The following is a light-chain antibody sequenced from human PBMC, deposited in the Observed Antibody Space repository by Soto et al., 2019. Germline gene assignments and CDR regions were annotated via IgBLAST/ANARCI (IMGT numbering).Light chain of an antibody. J-gene: IGKJ1*01. CDR3: QQYYSPWT. CDR1: QSVVYSSNNKNY. CDR2: WAS. Sequence: DIVMTQSPDSLAVSLGERTTINCKSSQSVVYSSNNKNYLAWYQQKSGQPPKLLIYWASTRESGVPDRFSGSGSGTDFTLTISSLQAEDVAVYYCQQYYSPWTFGQGTKVEIK. V-gene: IGKV4-1*01.